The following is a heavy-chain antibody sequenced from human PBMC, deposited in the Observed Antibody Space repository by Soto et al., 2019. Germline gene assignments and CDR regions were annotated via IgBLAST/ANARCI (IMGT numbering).Heavy chain of an antibody. J-gene: IGHJ6*01. CDR2: IHITGST. Sequence: QVQLQESGPGLVKPSETLSLTCTVSGGSISSDYLCWIWQPAGQRMEWIGLIHITGSTNYNPTLTDRIHLSVARAKNQFSLDPSSVTVAPTVVFYCARGWGPVVPGCRDDYGIGVWEQGTTVTVST. D-gene: IGHD2-2*01. CDR3: ARGWGPVVPGCRDDYGIGV. V-gene: IGHV4-4*07. CDR1: GGSISSDY.